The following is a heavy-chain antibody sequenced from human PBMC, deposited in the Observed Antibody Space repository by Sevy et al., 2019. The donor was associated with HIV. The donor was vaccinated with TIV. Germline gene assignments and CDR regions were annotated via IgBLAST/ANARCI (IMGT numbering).Heavy chain of an antibody. CDR3: ARGVDESSGFYSFDY. V-gene: IGHV3-66*02. D-gene: IGHD3-22*01. J-gene: IGHJ4*02. CDR1: GFTVSSNY. CDR2: IYSGAGT. Sequence: GGSLRLSCAASGFTVSSNYMSWVRQAPGKGLEWVSVIYSGAGTYYADSVKGRFTISRDNSKNSLYLQMNSLRAEDTALYYCARGVDESSGFYSFDYWGQGTLVTVSS.